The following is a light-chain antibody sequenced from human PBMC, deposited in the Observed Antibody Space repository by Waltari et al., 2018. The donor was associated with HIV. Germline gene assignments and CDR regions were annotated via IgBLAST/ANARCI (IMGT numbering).Light chain of an antibody. J-gene: IGLJ1*01. CDR2: DVT. Sequence: QSALTQPPSASGSPGQSVTIPCTGTSSDVGGYDFVSWYQHRAGKVPKLIIYDVTKRPSGVPDRFSGSKSGNTASLTVSGLRAEDEADYYCTSYAGDTNYLVFGTGTKVTVL. CDR3: TSYAGDTNYLV. V-gene: IGLV2-8*01. CDR1: SSDVGGYDF.